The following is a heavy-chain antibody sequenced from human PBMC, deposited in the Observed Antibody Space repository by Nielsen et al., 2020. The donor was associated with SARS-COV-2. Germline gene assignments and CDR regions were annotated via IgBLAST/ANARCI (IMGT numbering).Heavy chain of an antibody. Sequence: ASVKVSCKASGYTFTDYYIHWVRQAPGQGLEWMGRINPYSGGTNYAQKFQGTVTMTRDASISTVYMELSRLRSDDTAVYYCAREATGFDYWGQGTLVTVSS. D-gene: IGHD5-12*01. CDR3: AREATGFDY. V-gene: IGHV1-2*06. CDR2: INPYSGGT. J-gene: IGHJ4*02. CDR1: GYTFTDYY.